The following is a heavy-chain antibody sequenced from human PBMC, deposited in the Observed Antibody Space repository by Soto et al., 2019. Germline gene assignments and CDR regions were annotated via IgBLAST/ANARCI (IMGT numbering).Heavy chain of an antibody. CDR1: GYTFTSYG. CDR3: AREQYSSGWRNPFDY. Sequence: GASVKVSCKASGYTFTSYGISWVRQAPGQGLEWMGWTSAYNGNTNYAQKLQGRVTMTTDTSTSAAYMELRSLRSDDTAVYYCAREQYSSGWRNPFDYWGQGTLVTVSS. V-gene: IGHV1-18*01. D-gene: IGHD6-19*01. J-gene: IGHJ4*02. CDR2: TSAYNGNT.